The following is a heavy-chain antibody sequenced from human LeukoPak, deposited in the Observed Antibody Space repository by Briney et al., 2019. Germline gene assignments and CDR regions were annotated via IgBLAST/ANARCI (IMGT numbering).Heavy chain of an antibody. CDR1: GFTFGADW. Sequence: GGSPRLSCAASGFTFGADWMNWVRQAPGKGLVWVSRINTDGSSTAYADSVKGRFTISRDNAKNTLYLQMNSLRAEDTAVYYCAGGGYLLDYWGQGTLVTVSS. CDR3: AGGGYLLDY. J-gene: IGHJ4*02. D-gene: IGHD1-26*01. V-gene: IGHV3-74*01. CDR2: INTDGSST.